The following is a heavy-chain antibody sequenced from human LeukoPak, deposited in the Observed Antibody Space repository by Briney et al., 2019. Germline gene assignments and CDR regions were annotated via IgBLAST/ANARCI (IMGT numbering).Heavy chain of an antibody. V-gene: IGHV5-51*01. CDR1: RYTFTAYW. D-gene: IGHD1-26*01. CDR3: GRHQHSGSYGAFDI. J-gene: IGHJ3*02. Sequence: GESLKISCQGSRYTFTAYWIGWVRQMPGKGLEWVGIIHPGDSDTRYSPSFQGQVTISADKSITTAYLQWSSLKASDTAMYYCGRHQHSGSYGAFDIWGQGTMVTVSS. CDR2: IHPGDSDT.